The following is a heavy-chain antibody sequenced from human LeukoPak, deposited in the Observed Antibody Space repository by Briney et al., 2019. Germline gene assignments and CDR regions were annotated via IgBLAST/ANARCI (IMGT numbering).Heavy chain of an antibody. CDR2: IYYSGST. J-gene: IGHJ4*02. CDR3: ARGRYYGSGTLYFDY. V-gene: IGHV4-31*03. Sequence: SQTLSLTCTVSGGSISSGDYYWSWIRQPPGTGLEWIGYIYYSGSTYYNPSLQSRVTISVDTSKNQFSLRLSSVTAADTAVYYCARGRYYGSGTLYFDYWGQGILVTVSS. CDR1: GGSISSGDYY. D-gene: IGHD3-10*01.